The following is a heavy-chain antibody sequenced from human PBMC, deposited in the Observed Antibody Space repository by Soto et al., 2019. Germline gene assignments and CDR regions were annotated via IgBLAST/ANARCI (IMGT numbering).Heavy chain of an antibody. J-gene: IGHJ5*02. D-gene: IGHD3-22*01. CDR3: ARGPDYYDSSGYYYDWFDP. V-gene: IGHV1-69*13. CDR2: IIPIFGTA. Sequence: SVKVSCKASGVTFSSYAISWVRQAPGQGLEWMGGIIPIFGTANYAQKFQGRVTITADESTGTAYMELSSLRSEDTAVYYCARGPDYYDSSGYYYDWFDPWGQGTLVTVSS. CDR1: GVTFSSYA.